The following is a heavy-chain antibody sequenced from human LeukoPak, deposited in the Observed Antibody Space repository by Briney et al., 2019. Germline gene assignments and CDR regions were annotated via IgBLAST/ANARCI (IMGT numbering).Heavy chain of an antibody. CDR2: INWNGGST. Sequence: SGGSLRLSCAASGFTFDGYGLSWLRQAPGKGLEWVSGINWNGGSTGYADSVKGRFTISRDNAKNSLYLQMNSLRAEDTALYYCARVTYYDFLYHFSYWGQGTLVTVSS. CDR3: ARVTYYDFLYHFSY. CDR1: GFTFDGYG. J-gene: IGHJ4*02. V-gene: IGHV3-20*04. D-gene: IGHD3-3*01.